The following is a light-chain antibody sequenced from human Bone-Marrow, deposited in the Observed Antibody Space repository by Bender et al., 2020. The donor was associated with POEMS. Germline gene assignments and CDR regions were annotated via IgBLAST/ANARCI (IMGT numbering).Light chain of an antibody. CDR3: LSYAGVSTYYV. CDR1: NSDVGAYDL. J-gene: IGLJ1*01. Sequence: QSVLTQPPSVSGAPGQSITISCTGTNSDVGAYDLVSWYQQHPGQAPKLMAFEVTKRPSGVSSRFSGSKSGNTASLTISGLQPEDEADYYCLSYAGVSTYYVFGTGTKVTVL. V-gene: IGLV2-23*02. CDR2: EVT.